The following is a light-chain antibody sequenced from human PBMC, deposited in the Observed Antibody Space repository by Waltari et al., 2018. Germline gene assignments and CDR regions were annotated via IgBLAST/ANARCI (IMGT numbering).Light chain of an antibody. Sequence: EMVLTQSPGTLSLSLGERATLSCRASQGVSSSYLAWYQQKPGQAPRLLIYGASSMATGIPDRFSGSGSGTDFTLTISRLETEDFAVYYCQQYGSSPRTFGQGTKVEIK. J-gene: IGKJ1*01. V-gene: IGKV3-20*01. CDR3: QQYGSSPRT. CDR2: GAS. CDR1: QGVSSSY.